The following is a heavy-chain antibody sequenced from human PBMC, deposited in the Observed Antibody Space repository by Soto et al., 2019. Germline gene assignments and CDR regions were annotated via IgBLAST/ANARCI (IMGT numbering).Heavy chain of an antibody. D-gene: IGHD3-3*01. Sequence: GGSLRLSCAASGFTFSSYAMSWVRQAPGKGLEWVSAISGSGGSTYYADSVKGRFTISRDNSKNTLYLQMNSLRAEDTAVYYCAKGITIFGVVPPGYMDVWGKGTTVTVSS. V-gene: IGHV3-23*01. CDR3: AKGITIFGVVPPGYMDV. CDR2: ISGSGGST. CDR1: GFTFSSYA. J-gene: IGHJ6*03.